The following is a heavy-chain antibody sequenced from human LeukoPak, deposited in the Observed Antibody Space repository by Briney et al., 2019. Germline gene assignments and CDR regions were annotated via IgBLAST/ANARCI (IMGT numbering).Heavy chain of an antibody. Sequence: SKTLSLTCAVSGGSISSGGYSWSWIRQPPGKGLEWIGYIYYSGSTNYNPSLKSRVTISVDTSKNQFSLKLSSVTAADTAVYYCARRNGGDYDFWSGYSNYGMDVWGQGTTVTVSS. J-gene: IGHJ6*02. CDR3: ARRNGGDYDFWSGYSNYGMDV. D-gene: IGHD3-3*01. CDR1: GGSISSGGYS. CDR2: IYYSGST. V-gene: IGHV4-30-4*07.